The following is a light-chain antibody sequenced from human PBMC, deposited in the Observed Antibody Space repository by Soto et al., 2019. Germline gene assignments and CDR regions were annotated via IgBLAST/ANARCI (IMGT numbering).Light chain of an antibody. V-gene: IGKV3-20*01. CDR1: QTVSGNY. J-gene: IGKJ2*01. Sequence: EIVLTQSPGILSLSPGERATLSCRASQTVSGNYLAWYQQKPGQSPRLLIYGSSDRATGIPDRFSVSGSGTDFTLTINRVVPEDFAVYYCQQYGSSPPYTFGQGTTLEI. CDR3: QQYGSSPPYT. CDR2: GSS.